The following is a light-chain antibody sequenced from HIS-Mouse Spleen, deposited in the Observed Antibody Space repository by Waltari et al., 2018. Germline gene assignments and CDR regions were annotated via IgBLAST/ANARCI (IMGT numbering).Light chain of an antibody. CDR2: DVS. Sequence: QSALTQPASVSGSPGQSITISCTGTSSDVGGYNYVSWYQQHPGKAPKLMIFDVSNRRAGISDRFSASRAGNTASLTITGLQPEDEADYYCAALDSSLSAVVFGGGTKRTVL. V-gene: IGLV2-14*03. CDR3: AALDSSLSAVV. CDR1: SSDVGGYNY. J-gene: IGLJ2*01.